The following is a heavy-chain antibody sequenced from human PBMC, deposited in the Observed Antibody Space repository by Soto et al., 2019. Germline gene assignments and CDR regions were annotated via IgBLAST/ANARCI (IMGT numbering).Heavy chain of an antibody. CDR3: AHSREDTIFGVVPPGY. D-gene: IGHD3-3*01. CDR1: GFSLSTSGVG. J-gene: IGHJ4*02. CDR2: IYWDDDK. Sequence: QITLKESGPTLVKPTQTLTLTCTFSGFSLSTSGVGVGWIRQPPGKALEWLALIYWDDDKRYSPSLKSRLTITKDTSNNQVVLTMTNMDPVDTATYYCAHSREDTIFGVVPPGYWGQGTLVTVSS. V-gene: IGHV2-5*02.